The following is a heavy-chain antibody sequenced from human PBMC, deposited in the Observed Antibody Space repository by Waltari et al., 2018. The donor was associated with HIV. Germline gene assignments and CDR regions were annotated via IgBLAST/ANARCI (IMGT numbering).Heavy chain of an antibody. J-gene: IGHJ4*02. CDR2: INHSGST. CDR3: ARVLREYYYGSGGTSHYFDY. D-gene: IGHD3-10*01. Sequence: QVQLQQWGAGLLKPSETLSLTCAVYGGSFSGYYWSWIRQPPGKGLEWSGEINHSGSTNYNPSLKSRVTISVDTSKNQFSLKLTSVTAADTAVYYCARVLREYYYGSGGTSHYFDYWGQGTLVTVSS. V-gene: IGHV4-34*01. CDR1: GGSFSGYY.